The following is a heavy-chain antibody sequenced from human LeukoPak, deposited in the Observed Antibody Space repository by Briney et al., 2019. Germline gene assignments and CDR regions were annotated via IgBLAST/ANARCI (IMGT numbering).Heavy chain of an antibody. CDR1: GGSISSGDYY. J-gene: IGHJ5*02. CDR2: MYYSGST. D-gene: IGHD3-22*01. Sequence: SETLSLTCTVSGGSISSGDYYWSWVRQPPGKGLEWIAYMYYSGSTYYNPSLKSRVTMSADTFKNQLSLKLSSVTAADTAVYYCARPYYYDSRIDPWGQGILVTVSS. V-gene: IGHV4-30-4*01. CDR3: ARPYYYDSRIDP.